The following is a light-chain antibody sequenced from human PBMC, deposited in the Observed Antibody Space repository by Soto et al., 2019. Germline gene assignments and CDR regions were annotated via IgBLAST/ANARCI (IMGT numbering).Light chain of an antibody. J-gene: IGLJ2*01. CDR3: AAWDDSLNVV. CDR2: SNN. V-gene: IGLV1-44*01. Sequence: QSVLTQPPSASGTPGQRVTISCSGSSSNIGSNTVNWYQQLPGTAPKLLIYSNNQRPSGVPDRFSGSKSGTSASLAISGLQSEHEADYYCAAWDDSLNVVFGGGTKVTVL. CDR1: SSNIGSNT.